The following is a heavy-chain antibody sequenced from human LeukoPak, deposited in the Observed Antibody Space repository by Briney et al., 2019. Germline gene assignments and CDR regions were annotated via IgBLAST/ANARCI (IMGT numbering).Heavy chain of an antibody. Sequence: GGSLRLSCAASGFTFSSYWMHWVRQAPGKGLVWGSRINTDGSTTTYADSLNGRFTISRDNAKNQVYLQMNSLRVEDTAVYYCTRDPFYGDADFDHWGQGTLVTVSS. CDR1: GFTFSSYW. V-gene: IGHV3-74*01. CDR2: INTDGSTT. D-gene: IGHD4-17*01. J-gene: IGHJ4*02. CDR3: TRDPFYGDADFDH.